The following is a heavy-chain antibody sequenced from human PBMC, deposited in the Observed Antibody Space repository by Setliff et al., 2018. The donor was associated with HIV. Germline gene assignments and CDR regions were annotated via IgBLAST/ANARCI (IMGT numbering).Heavy chain of an antibody. D-gene: IGHD3-22*01. J-gene: IGHJ4*02. V-gene: IGHV4-59*08. CDR1: GCSISGYY. Sequence: PSETLSLTCTVSGCSISGYYWSWIRQPPGMGLEWIGYIFYSGSTNYNPSLKSRVTISVDTSKNQFSLKLSSVAAADTAVYYCARQSDSSGYFPSWYFGYWAQGTLVTVSS. CDR2: IFYSGST. CDR3: ARQSDSSGYFPSWYFGY.